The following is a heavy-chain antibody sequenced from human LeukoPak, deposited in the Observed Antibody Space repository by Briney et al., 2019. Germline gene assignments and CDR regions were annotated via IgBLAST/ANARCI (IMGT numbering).Heavy chain of an antibody. CDR3: ARGAGWELLHAFDI. Sequence: GGSLRLSCAASGFTVSSNYMSWVRQAPGKGLEWVSVIYSGGSTYYADSVKGRFTISRDNSKNTLYLQMNSLRAEDTAVYYCARGAGWELLHAFDIWGQGTMVTVSS. V-gene: IGHV3-53*01. CDR1: GFTVSSNY. J-gene: IGHJ3*02. CDR2: IYSGGST. D-gene: IGHD1-26*01.